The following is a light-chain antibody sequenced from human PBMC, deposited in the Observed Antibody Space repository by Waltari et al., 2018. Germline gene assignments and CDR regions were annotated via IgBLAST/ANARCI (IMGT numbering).Light chain of an antibody. CDR2: RNN. CDR1: SPNIGRNT. Sequence: QSVLTQPPSASGTPGQRVTISCSGSSPNIGRNTVTWFQHLPGTAPKLLIYRNNQRPSGVPDRFSDSKSGTSASLAISGLQSEDESDYYCAAWDDSLNGLRFGGGTKLTVL. CDR3: AAWDDSLNGLR. J-gene: IGLJ3*02. V-gene: IGLV1-44*01.